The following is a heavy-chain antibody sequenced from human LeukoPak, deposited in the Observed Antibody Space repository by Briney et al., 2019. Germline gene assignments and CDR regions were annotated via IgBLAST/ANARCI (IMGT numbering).Heavy chain of an antibody. Sequence: SETLSLTCTVSGGSISSSSYYWGWIRQPPGKGLEWIGSIYYSGSTYYNPSLKSRVTISVDTSKNQFSLKLSSVTAADTAVYYCARGNWFGELFRPSRNFDYWGQGTLVTVSS. J-gene: IGHJ4*02. CDR2: IYYSGST. CDR3: ARGNWFGELFRPSRNFDY. V-gene: IGHV4-39*07. CDR1: GGSISSSSYY. D-gene: IGHD3-10*01.